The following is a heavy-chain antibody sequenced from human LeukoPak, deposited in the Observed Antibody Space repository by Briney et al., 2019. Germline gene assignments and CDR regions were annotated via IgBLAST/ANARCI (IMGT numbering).Heavy chain of an antibody. CDR2: IWYDGSNK. CDR3: ARDAIAAAVNNWFDP. J-gene: IGHJ5*02. CDR1: GFTFSRYG. V-gene: IGHV3-33*01. D-gene: IGHD6-13*01. Sequence: PGGPLRLSCAASGFTFSRYGMHWVRQAPGKGLEWVAVIWYDGSNKYYADSVKGRFTISRDNSKNTLYLQMNSLRAEDTAVYYCARDAIAAAVNNWFDPWGQGTLVTVSS.